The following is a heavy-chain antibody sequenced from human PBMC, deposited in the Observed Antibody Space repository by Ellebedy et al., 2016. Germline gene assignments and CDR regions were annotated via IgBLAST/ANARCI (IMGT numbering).Heavy chain of an antibody. CDR3: VRDDDIWGN. D-gene: IGHD3-16*01. CDR1: GFMFSDYW. V-gene: IGHV3-7*01. J-gene: IGHJ4*02. CDR2: IKPDGRQK. Sequence: GESLKISXSASGFMFSDYWMSWVRQAPGKGLEWLATIKPDGRQKYYMDSVEGRFSVSRDNTKNSLYLQMYSLRADDAAIYYCVRDDDIWGNWGLGTLVTVSS.